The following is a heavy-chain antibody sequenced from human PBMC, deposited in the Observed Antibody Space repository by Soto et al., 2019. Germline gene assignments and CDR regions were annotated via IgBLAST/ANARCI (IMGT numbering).Heavy chain of an antibody. Sequence: ASVKVSCKTSGYTFTSYAMHWVRQAPGQRLEWMGWINAGNGNTKYSQKFQGRVTITRDTSASTAYMELSSLRSEDTAVYYCARGAVWDSSSSFDYWGQGTLVTSPQ. CDR3: ARGAVWDSSSSFDY. CDR1: GYTFTSYA. V-gene: IGHV1-3*01. CDR2: INAGNGNT. J-gene: IGHJ4*02. D-gene: IGHD6-6*01.